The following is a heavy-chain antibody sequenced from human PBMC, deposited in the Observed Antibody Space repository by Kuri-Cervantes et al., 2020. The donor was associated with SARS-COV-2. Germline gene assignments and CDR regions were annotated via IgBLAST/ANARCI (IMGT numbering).Heavy chain of an antibody. V-gene: IGHV3-48*02. CDR2: ISSSSSTI. J-gene: IGHJ6*02. CDR3: ARDGSDDFWSGHELGMDV. D-gene: IGHD3-3*01. Sequence: GESLKISCAASGFILSDHYMNWVRQAPGKGPEWVSYISSSSSTIYYADSVKGRFTISRDNAKNSLYLQMNSLRDEDTAVYYCARDGSDDFWSGHELGMDVWGQGTTVTVSS. CDR1: GFILSDHY.